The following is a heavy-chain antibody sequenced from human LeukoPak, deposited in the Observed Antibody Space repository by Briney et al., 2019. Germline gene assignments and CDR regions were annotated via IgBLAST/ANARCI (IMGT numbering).Heavy chain of an antibody. D-gene: IGHD5-24*01. Sequence: GGSLRLSCAASGFTFSNAWMNWVRQAPGKGLEWVGRIKSKTDGGTTDYAAPVKGRFTISRDNSKNTLYLQMNSLRLEDTAVYYCARGRQRWQQYNAFGIWGQGTMVTVSS. J-gene: IGHJ3*02. CDR1: GFTFSNAW. CDR2: IKSKTDGGTT. V-gene: IGHV3-15*01. CDR3: ARGRQRWQQYNAFGI.